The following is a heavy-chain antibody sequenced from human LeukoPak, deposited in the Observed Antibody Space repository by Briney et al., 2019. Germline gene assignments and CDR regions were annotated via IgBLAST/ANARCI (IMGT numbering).Heavy chain of an antibody. J-gene: IGHJ6*02. V-gene: IGHV4-59*12. Sequence: PSETLSLTCTVSGGSISIYYWTWIRQPPGKGLEWIGNIFYSGSSDYNPSLKSRVTISVDTSKNQFSLKLSSVTAADTAVYYCAVSSSWVHPDGMDVWGQGTTVTVSS. CDR3: AVSSSWVHPDGMDV. D-gene: IGHD6-13*01. CDR1: GGSISIYY. CDR2: IFYSGSS.